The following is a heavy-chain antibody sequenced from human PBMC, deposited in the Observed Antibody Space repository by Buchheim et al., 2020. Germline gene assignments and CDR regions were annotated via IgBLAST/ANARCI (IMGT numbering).Heavy chain of an antibody. Sequence: QVQLQESGPGLVKPSQTLSLTCTVSGGSISSGSYYWSWIRQPAGKGLEWIGRIYTSGSTNYNPSLKSRVTISVDTSKNQFSLKLSSVTAADTAVYYCARTLLGGNKYWYFDLWGRGTL. J-gene: IGHJ2*01. D-gene: IGHD1/OR15-1a*01. CDR1: GGSISSGSYY. V-gene: IGHV4-61*02. CDR2: IYTSGST. CDR3: ARTLLGGNKYWYFDL.